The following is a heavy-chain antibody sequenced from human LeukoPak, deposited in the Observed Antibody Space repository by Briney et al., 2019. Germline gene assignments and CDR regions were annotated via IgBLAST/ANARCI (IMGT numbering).Heavy chain of an antibody. J-gene: IGHJ5*02. V-gene: IGHV1-18*01. CDR3: ARDLITMVRGVMRFDP. D-gene: IGHD3-10*01. CDR1: GYTFTSYG. CDR2: ISAYNGNT. Sequence: ASVKVSCKASGYTFTSYGISWVRQAPGQGLEWMGWISAYNGNTNYAQKLQGRVTMTTDTSTSTAYMELRSLRSDDTAVYYCARDLITMVRGVMRFDPWSQGTLVTVSS.